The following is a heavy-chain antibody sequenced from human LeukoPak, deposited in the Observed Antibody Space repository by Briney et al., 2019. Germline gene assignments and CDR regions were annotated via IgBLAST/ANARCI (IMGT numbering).Heavy chain of an antibody. CDR3: ATSAMQLYYFDY. CDR1: GGSIRSSYYY. J-gene: IGHJ4*02. V-gene: IGHV4-39*07. Sequence: PSETLSLTCTVSGGSIRSSYYYWGWIRQPPGKGLEWIGSIYDSGSTYYNPSLKSRVTISVDRSKNQFSLKLSSVTAADTAVYYCATSAMQLYYFDYWGQGTLVTVSS. CDR2: IYDSGST. D-gene: IGHD6-13*01.